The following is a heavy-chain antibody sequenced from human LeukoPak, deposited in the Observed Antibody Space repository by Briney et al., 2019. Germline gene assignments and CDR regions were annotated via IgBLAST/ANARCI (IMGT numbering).Heavy chain of an antibody. CDR3: ARSRTHRLYSGSGSYPGAFDY. D-gene: IGHD3-10*01. J-gene: IGHJ4*02. CDR2: ISGYNGYT. V-gene: IGHV1-18*01. CDR1: GYIFTNYG. Sequence: EASVTVSCKPSGYIFTNYGISWVRQAPGQGLEWMGWISGYNGYTNHAQKLQGRVTMTTDTSTSTVYMELRSLRSDDTAVYYCARSRTHRLYSGSGSYPGAFDYWGQGTLVTVSS.